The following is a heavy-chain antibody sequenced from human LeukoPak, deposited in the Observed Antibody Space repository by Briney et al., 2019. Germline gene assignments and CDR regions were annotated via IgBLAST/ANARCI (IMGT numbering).Heavy chain of an antibody. CDR1: GGSISSFY. Sequence: SETLSLTCTVSGGSISSFYWSWIRQSPGKGLEWIAYISYTGITNYNPSLKSRVTISADTSKNQFSLKLSSVTAADTAVYYCARQPYNWNYPPYFDYWGQGTLVTVSS. CDR3: ARQPYNWNYPPYFDY. V-gene: IGHV4-59*08. CDR2: ISYTGIT. J-gene: IGHJ4*02. D-gene: IGHD1-7*01.